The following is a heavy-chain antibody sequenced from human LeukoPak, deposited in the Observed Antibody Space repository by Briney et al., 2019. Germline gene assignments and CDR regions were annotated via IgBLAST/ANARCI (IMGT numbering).Heavy chain of an antibody. CDR2: INPNSGGT. J-gene: IGHJ6*02. D-gene: IGHD6-19*01. CDR3: ARTAPSGYSSGWFTSYYYYDMDV. CDR1: GYTFTGYY. Sequence: ASVKVSCKASGYTFTGYYMHWVRQAPGQGLEWMGWINPNSGGTNYAQKFQGRVTMTRDTSISTAYMELSRLRSDDTAVYYCARTAPSGYSSGWFTSYYYYDMDVWGQGTTVTVSS. V-gene: IGHV1-2*02.